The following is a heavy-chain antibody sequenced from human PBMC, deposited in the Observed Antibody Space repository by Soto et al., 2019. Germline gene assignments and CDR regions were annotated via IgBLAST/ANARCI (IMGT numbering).Heavy chain of an antibody. CDR2: ISTSADRP. V-gene: IGHV3-23*01. CDR3: AFKGTFRSHY. Sequence: PGGSLRLSCAGSGFTFSGYAMTWVRQAPGKGLEWVSVISTSADRPDYADSVKGRFTISRDNSKNMLYLQMNSLRVEDTAIYYCAFKGTFRSHYWGHGTPVTVSS. D-gene: IGHD3-16*02. CDR1: GFTFSGYA. J-gene: IGHJ4*01.